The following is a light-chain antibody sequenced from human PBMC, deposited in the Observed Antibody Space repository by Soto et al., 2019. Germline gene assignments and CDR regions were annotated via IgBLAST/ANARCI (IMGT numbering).Light chain of an antibody. CDR2: AAS. Sequence: DIQMTQSPSSLSASEGDRVTITCRASQNINNYLNWYQQKLGQAPKLLIYAASSLQSGVPSRFSGSGSGTDFTLTITSLEPEDFAVYYCQQRSNWPSTFGGGTKVEIK. CDR3: QQRSNWPST. J-gene: IGKJ4*01. CDR1: QNINNY. V-gene: IGKV1-39*01.